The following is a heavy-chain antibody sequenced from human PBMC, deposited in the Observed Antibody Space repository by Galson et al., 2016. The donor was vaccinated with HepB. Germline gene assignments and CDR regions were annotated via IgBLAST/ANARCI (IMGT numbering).Heavy chain of an antibody. J-gene: IGHJ4*02. CDR1: GYSFTTYW. D-gene: IGHD6-13*01. V-gene: IGHV5-51*01. CDR2: IYPGDSDT. Sequence: QSGAEVKKPGESLKISCKGSGYSFTTYWIGWVRQMPGKGLEWMGMIYPGDSDTRYSPSFLGQVTISADQSINTAYLQWSSLKASDTAMYYCARTVSIAAAGGADYWGQGTLVTVSS. CDR3: ARTVSIAAAGGADY.